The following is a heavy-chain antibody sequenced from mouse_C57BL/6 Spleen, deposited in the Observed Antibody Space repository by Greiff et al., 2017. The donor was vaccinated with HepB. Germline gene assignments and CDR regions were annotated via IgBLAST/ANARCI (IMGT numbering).Heavy chain of an antibody. CDR3: ARRAIYYGYDDAMDY. D-gene: IGHD2-2*01. Sequence: VQLQQSGAELVKPGASVKISCKASGYAFSSYWMNWVKQRPGKGLEWIGQIYPGDGDTNYNGKFKGKATLTADKSSSTAYMQLSSLTSEDSAVYFCARRAIYYGYDDAMDYWGQGTSVTVSS. CDR2: IYPGDGDT. V-gene: IGHV1-80*01. CDR1: GYAFSSYW. J-gene: IGHJ4*01.